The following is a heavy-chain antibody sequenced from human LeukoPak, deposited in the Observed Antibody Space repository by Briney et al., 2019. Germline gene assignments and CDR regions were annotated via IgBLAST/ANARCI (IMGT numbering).Heavy chain of an antibody. CDR3: ARREYYYDSCGYYAAEFDY. J-gene: IGHJ4*02. CDR2: IYYSGSA. Sequence: SETLSLTCTVSGGSIGSYYWSWIRQPPGKGLEWIGYIYYSGSANYNPSLKSRVTISVDTSKNQFSLKLSSVTAADTAVYYCARREYYYDSCGYYAAEFDYWGQGTLVTVSS. D-gene: IGHD3-22*01. CDR1: GGSIGSYY. V-gene: IGHV4-59*08.